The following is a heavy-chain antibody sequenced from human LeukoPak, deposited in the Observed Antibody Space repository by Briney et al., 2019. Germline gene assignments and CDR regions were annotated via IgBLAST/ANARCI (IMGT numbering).Heavy chain of an antibody. Sequence: ASVKVSCKASGYTFTTYGISWVRQAPGQGLEWMGWISAYNGNTKYAQKFHGRVTMTTDTSTSTAYMEVRSLRSDDTAVYYCARDSRSGYYGMGNKKLDYWGQGTLVTVSS. V-gene: IGHV1-18*01. CDR3: ARDSRSGYYGMGNKKLDY. J-gene: IGHJ4*02. D-gene: IGHD3-22*01. CDR2: ISAYNGNT. CDR1: GYTFTTYG.